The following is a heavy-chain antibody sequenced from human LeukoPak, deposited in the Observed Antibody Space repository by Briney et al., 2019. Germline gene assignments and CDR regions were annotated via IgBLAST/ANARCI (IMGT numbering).Heavy chain of an antibody. Sequence: PSETLSLTCAVYGGSFSGYYWSWIRQPPGKGLEWIGEINHSGSTNYNPSLKSRVTISVDTSKNQFSLKLSSVTAADTAVYYCARGPDPYVVAATTFDYWGQGTLVTVSS. V-gene: IGHV4-34*01. CDR2: INHSGST. CDR1: GGSFSGYY. CDR3: ARGPDPYVVAATTFDY. D-gene: IGHD2-15*01. J-gene: IGHJ4*02.